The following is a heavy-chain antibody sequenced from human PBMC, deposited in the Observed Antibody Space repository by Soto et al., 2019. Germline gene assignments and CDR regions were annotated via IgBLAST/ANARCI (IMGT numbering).Heavy chain of an antibody. CDR2: ISGSGGST. J-gene: IGHJ6*03. D-gene: IGHD6-13*01. CDR1: GFTFSSYA. V-gene: IGHV3-23*01. Sequence: GGSLRLSCAASGFTFSSYAMTWVRQAPGKGLEWVSAISGSGGSTYYADSVKGRFTISRDNSKNTLYLQMNSLRAEDTAVYYCAKVPWEQLVSYYYCYYMDVWGKGTTVTV. CDR3: AKVPWEQLVSYYYCYYMDV.